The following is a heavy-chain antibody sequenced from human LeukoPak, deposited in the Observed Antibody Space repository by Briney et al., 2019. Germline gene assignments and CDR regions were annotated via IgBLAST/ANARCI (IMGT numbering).Heavy chain of an antibody. Sequence: QPGGSLRLSCAASGFTVSTSGMHCVRQAPGKAREGVADIWSDGNNKYYADSVKGLYTFSRENSNNIVYLHMSNLRAEHTAVYYCATDSAYYRFDHWGQGTLVTVSS. D-gene: IGHD3-22*01. CDR2: IWSDGNNK. V-gene: IGHV3-33*01. J-gene: IGHJ4*02. CDR1: GFTVSTSG. CDR3: ATDSAYYRFDH.